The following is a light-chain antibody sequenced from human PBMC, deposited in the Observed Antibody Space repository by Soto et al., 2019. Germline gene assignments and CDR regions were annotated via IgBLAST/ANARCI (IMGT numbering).Light chain of an antibody. CDR3: QPYGSSPRT. CDR2: GAS. J-gene: IGKJ2*02. CDR1: QSVSSSY. Sequence: EIVLPQSPGTLSLSPGERATLSCRASQSVSSSYLAWYQQKPGQAPSLLIYGASNRATGIPARFSGSGSGTGFTLTISSLEPEDLAVDECQPYGSSPRTFGQGTKLEIK. V-gene: IGKV3-20*01.